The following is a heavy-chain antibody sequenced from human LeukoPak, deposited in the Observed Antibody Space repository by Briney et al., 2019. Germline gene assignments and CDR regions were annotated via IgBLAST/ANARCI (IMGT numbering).Heavy chain of an antibody. Sequence: PGGSLRLSCAASGFTFSDYSMNWVRQAPGKGLEWISYVGISSGNTKYADSVKGRFTISGDSAKNSVFLQMNSLRVEDTAVYYCARDHRYAFDNWGQGTLVTVS. D-gene: IGHD5-12*01. V-gene: IGHV3-48*04. CDR1: GFTFSDYS. CDR3: ARDHRYAFDN. CDR2: VGISSGNT. J-gene: IGHJ4*02.